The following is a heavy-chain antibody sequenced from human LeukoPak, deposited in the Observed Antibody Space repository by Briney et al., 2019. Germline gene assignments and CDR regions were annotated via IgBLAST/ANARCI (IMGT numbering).Heavy chain of an antibody. V-gene: IGHV1-46*01. CDR3: ARDQEGFDY. CDR1: GYTFTSNY. Sequence: ASVKVSCKASGYTFTSNYIHWVRQAPRQGLEWMGMIYPRDGSTSYAQKFQGRATVTRDTSTSTVHMELSGLRSEDTAVYYCARDQEGFDYWGQGTLVTVSS. CDR2: IYPRDGST. J-gene: IGHJ4*02.